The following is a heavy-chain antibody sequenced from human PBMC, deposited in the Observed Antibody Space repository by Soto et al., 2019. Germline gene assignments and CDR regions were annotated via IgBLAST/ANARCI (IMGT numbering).Heavy chain of an antibody. V-gene: IGHV1-8*01. D-gene: IGHD2-21*02. J-gene: IGHJ4*01. CDR1: GYTFTNYD. CDR2: MNPSSGNT. Sequence: ASVKVSCKASGYTFTNYDINWVRQATGQGLEWMGSMNPSSGNTGYVQKFQGRVTMTRNTSTSTAYMELTSLTSDDTAVYYCARTRLCGGDCYSAYYFDFWG. CDR3: ARTRLCGGDCYSAYYFDF.